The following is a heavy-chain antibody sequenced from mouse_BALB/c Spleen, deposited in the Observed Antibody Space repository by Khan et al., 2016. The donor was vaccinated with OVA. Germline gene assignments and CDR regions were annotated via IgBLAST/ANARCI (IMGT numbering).Heavy chain of an antibody. J-gene: IGHJ2*01. CDR1: GYSIASDYA. CDR2: ISYSGNT. V-gene: IGHV3-2*02. Sequence: EVELVESGPGLVRPSQSLSLTCTVTGYSIASDYAWNWIRQFPGNKLEWMGFISYSGNTNYNPSLKSRISITRDTSKNQFFLQLNSVTTEDTAGYYCARVYGGDFDYWGQGTPLTVSS. CDR3: ARVYGGDFDY. D-gene: IGHD1-1*01.